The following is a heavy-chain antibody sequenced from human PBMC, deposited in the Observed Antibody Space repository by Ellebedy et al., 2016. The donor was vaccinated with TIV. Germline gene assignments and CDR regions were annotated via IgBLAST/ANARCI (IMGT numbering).Heavy chain of an antibody. D-gene: IGHD5-12*01. CDR3: ARRSSAYALDY. J-gene: IGHJ4*02. V-gene: IGHV1-46*01. Sequence: AASVKVSCKASGYTFSSNYMHWVRQAPGQGLEWMGITDPSGGSTNYAQKFQGRVTMTRDTSTSTVYMELSSLRSEDTAVYYCARRSSAYALDYWGQGTLVTVSP. CDR2: TDPSGGST. CDR1: GYTFSSNY.